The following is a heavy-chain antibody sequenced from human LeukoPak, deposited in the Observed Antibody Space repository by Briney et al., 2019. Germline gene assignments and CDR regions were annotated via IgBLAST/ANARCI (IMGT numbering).Heavy chain of an antibody. CDR2: ISGSGGST. D-gene: IGHD6-13*01. CDR1: GFTFSSYA. V-gene: IGHV3-23*01. J-gene: IGHJ4*02. CDR3: ASGMGSSSWYVYMHDY. Sequence: GGSLRLSCAASGFTFSSYAMSWVRQAPGKGLEWVSAISGSGGSTYYADSVKGRFTISRDNSKNTLYLQMNSLRAEDTAVYYCASGMGSSSWYVYMHDYWGQGTLVTVSS.